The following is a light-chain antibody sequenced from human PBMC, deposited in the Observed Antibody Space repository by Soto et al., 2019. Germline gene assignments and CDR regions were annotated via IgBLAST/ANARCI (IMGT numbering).Light chain of an antibody. J-gene: IGKJ4*01. CDR1: QSIDNNY. Sequence: EIVLTQSPGTLSLSPGERVTLSCSASQSIDNNYLAWYQQKPGQAPRLLIYDASSRATGIPDRFSGGGSGTDFTLTISRLEPEDFAVYYCQQFSSYPLTFGGGTKVDIK. V-gene: IGKV3-20*01. CDR2: DAS. CDR3: QQFSSYPLT.